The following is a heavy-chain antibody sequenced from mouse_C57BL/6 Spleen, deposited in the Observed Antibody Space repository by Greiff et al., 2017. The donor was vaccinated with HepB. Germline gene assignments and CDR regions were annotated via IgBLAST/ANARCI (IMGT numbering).Heavy chain of an antibody. CDR3: ARGGVYDYDGWYFDV. V-gene: IGHV1-82*01. CDR2: IYPGDGDT. D-gene: IGHD2-4*01. CDR1: GYAFSSSW. J-gene: IGHJ1*03. Sequence: QVQLKESGPELVKPGASVKISCKASGYAFSSSWMNWVKQRPGKGLEWIGRIYPGDGDTNYNGKFKGKATLTADKSSSTAYMQLSSLTSEDSAVYFCARGGVYDYDGWYFDVWGTGTTVTVSS.